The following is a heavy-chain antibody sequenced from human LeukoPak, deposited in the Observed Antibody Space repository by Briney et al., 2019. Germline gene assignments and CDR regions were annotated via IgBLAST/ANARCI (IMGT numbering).Heavy chain of an antibody. Sequence: SETLSLTCAVSGYSISSGFYWGWIRQPPGKGLEWVGSIYHSGSTFYNPSLKSRVTISVDTSKNQFSLRLRSLTAADTAVYYCARHEAEMATILGNYWGQGTLATVSS. CDR1: GYSISSGFY. CDR2: IYHSGST. CDR3: ARHEAEMATILGNY. J-gene: IGHJ4*02. D-gene: IGHD5-24*01. V-gene: IGHV4-38-2*01.